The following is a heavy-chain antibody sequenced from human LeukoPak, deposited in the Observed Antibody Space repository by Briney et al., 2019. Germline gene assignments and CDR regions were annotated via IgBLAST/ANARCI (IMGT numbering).Heavy chain of an antibody. CDR2: IYPGDSDT. CDR1: EDSFTNYW. CDR3: ARHSSGYGFDY. D-gene: IGHD5-12*01. Sequence: GSLKISCKGSEDSFTNYWIGWVRQMPGKGLECMGIIYPGDSDTRYSPSFQGQVTISADKSSSTAYLQWSSLKASDTAMYYCARHSSGYGFDYWGQGTLVTVSS. V-gene: IGHV5-51*01. J-gene: IGHJ4*02.